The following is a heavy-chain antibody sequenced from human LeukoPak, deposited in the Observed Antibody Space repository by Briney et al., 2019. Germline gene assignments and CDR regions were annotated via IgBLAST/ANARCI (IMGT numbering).Heavy chain of an antibody. J-gene: IGHJ6*03. D-gene: IGHD6-13*01. CDR1: GYTFTSYG. CDR2: ISAYSGNT. Sequence: ASVKVSCKASGYTFTSYGISWVRQAPGQGLEWMGWISAYSGNTNYAQQLQGRVTMTTDTSTSTAYMELRSLRSDDTAVYYCARVRKQQLVRRGYYYYYMDVWGKGTTVTVSS. V-gene: IGHV1-18*01. CDR3: ARVRKQQLVRRGYYYYYMDV.